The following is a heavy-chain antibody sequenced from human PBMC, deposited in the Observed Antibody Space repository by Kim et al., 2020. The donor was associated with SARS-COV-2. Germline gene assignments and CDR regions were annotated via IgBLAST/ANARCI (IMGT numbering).Heavy chain of an antibody. V-gene: IGHV3-74*03. CDR3: VRPKGSWDFDL. CDR2: LSRDWTTE. CDR1: GFSFAFYN. Sequence: GGALRLSCAASGFSFAFYNIHWVRQVPGQGLVWVSRLSRDWTTETYADSVKGRFTISKDNAQRTGSLQMNRLRGEDTAVYYCVRPKGSWDFDLGGRGSL. J-gene: IGHJ2*01.